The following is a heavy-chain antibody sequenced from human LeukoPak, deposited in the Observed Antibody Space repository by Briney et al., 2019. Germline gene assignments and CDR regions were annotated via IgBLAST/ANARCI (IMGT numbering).Heavy chain of an antibody. D-gene: IGHD3-3*01. CDR2: ISSSGSTI. CDR3: AGYDFWSGYHTFDY. CDR1: GFTFSSYE. V-gene: IGHV3-48*03. Sequence: GGSLRLSCAASGFTFSSYEMNWVRQAPGKGLEWVSYISSSGSTIYYADSVKGRFTISRDNAKNSLYLQMNSLRAEDTAVYYCAGYDFWSGYHTFDYWGQGPLVTVSS. J-gene: IGHJ4*02.